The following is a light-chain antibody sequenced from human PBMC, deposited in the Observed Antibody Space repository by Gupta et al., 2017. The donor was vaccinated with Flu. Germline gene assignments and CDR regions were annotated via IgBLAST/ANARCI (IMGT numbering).Light chain of an antibody. CDR3: QQYSNWPPIT. J-gene: IGKJ5*01. CDR1: QSVSSN. V-gene: IGKV3-15*01. CDR2: GAS. Sequence: EIVMTQSPATLSVSPGERATLSCRASQSVSSNLAWYQQKPGQAPRLLIYGASTRATGIPARFSVSGSGTEFTLTISSRQSEDFAVYYCQQYSNWPPITFGQGTRLEIK.